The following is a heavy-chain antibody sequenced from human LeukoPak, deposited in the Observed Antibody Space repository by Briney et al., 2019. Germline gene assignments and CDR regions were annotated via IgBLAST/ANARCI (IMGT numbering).Heavy chain of an antibody. D-gene: IGHD3-22*01. CDR2: IRYDGSTK. Sequence: GGSLRLSCAASGFTFSSFGMHWVRHRPGKGPEWVAFIRYDGSTKYYADSVKGRFTISRDNAKNTVYLQMSSLRPEDTALYHCAKKRRIATDSSDSFDSWGQGTLVTVSS. J-gene: IGHJ4*02. CDR1: GFTFSSFG. CDR3: AKKRRIATDSSDSFDS. V-gene: IGHV3-30*02.